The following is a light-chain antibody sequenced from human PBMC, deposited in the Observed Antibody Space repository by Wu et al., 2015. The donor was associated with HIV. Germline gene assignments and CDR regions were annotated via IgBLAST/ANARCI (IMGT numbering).Light chain of an antibody. CDR1: QTVNTN. Sequence: EIVMTQSLATLSVSPGERATLSCRASQTVNTNLAWYQQRPGQAPRLLIYGASTRATGIPARFSGSGSGTEFTLTISNLQSEDFAIYYCQQYNNWPRTFGQGTKVEIK. CDR3: QQYNNWPRT. CDR2: GAS. J-gene: IGKJ1*01. V-gene: IGKV3-15*01.